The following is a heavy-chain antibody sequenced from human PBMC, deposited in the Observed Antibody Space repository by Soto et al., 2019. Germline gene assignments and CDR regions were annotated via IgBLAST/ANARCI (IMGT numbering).Heavy chain of an antibody. J-gene: IGHJ6*02. V-gene: IGHV3-7*01. Sequence: PGGSLRLSCAASGFTFSSYWMSWVRQAQGKGLEWVATIKQDGSEKYYVDSVKGRFTISRDNAKNSLYLQMNSLRAEDTAVYYCATEQGYCSSTSCYYYYYYYGMDVWGQGTTVTVSS. CDR2: IKQDGSEK. CDR3: ATEQGYCSSTSCYYYYYYYGMDV. D-gene: IGHD2-2*01. CDR1: GFTFSSYW.